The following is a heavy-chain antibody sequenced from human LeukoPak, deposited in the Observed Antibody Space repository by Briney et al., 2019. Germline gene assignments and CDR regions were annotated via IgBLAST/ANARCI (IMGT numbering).Heavy chain of an antibody. CDR2: IRYDGSNK. J-gene: IGHJ2*01. V-gene: IGHV3-30*02. CDR3: YGVLRFLEWLLPDDL. CDR1: GFTFSSYG. D-gene: IGHD3-3*01. Sequence: GGSLRLSCAASGFTFSSYGMHWVRQAPGKGLEWVAFIRYDGSNKYYADSVKGRFTISRDNSKNTLYLQMNSLRAEDTAVYYCYGVLRFLEWLLPDDLWGRGTLVTVSS.